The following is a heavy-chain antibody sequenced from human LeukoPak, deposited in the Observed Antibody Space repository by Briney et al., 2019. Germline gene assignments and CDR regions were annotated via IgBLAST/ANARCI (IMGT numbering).Heavy chain of an antibody. J-gene: IGHJ5*02. CDR3: ARYDIVATNWFEP. D-gene: IGHD5-12*01. Sequence: SETLSLTCAVYGGSFSGYYWSWIRQPPGKGLEWIGEITHRGSTNYNPSLKSRVTISVDTSKNQFSLKLNSVTAADTAVYYCARYDIVATNWFEPWGQGTLVTASS. CDR1: GGSFSGYY. CDR2: ITHRGST. V-gene: IGHV4-34*01.